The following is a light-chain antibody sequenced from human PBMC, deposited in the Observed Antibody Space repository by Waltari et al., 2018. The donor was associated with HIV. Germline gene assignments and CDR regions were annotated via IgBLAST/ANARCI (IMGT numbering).Light chain of an antibody. CDR2: ANY. Sequence: QSVLTQPPSVSGAPGQRVTISCTGSSSNIGAGYVVQWYQQLPGTAPKLLIYANYNRPSGVPDRFSGSESGTSASLAITGLQVEDEADYYCQSYDSSLSGYVFGTGTKVTVL. CDR3: QSYDSSLSGYV. V-gene: IGLV1-40*01. CDR1: SSNIGAGYV. J-gene: IGLJ1*01.